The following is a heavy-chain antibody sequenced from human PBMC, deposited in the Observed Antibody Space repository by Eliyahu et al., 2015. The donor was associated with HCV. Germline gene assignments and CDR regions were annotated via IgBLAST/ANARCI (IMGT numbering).Heavy chain of an antibody. CDR3: ASISRERSSWYVPVGFYPRIDY. CDR2: IYYSGST. Sequence: QLQLQESGPGLVKPSETLSLTCTVSGGXISSTSYYWGWIRXPPGKGLEWIGGIYYSGSTFYNPSLKSRVTISVDTSKNQFSLKLSSVTAADTAVYYCASISRERSSWYVPVGFYPRIDYWGQGTLVTVSS. D-gene: IGHD6-13*01. J-gene: IGHJ4*02. V-gene: IGHV4-39*01. CDR1: GGXISSTSYY.